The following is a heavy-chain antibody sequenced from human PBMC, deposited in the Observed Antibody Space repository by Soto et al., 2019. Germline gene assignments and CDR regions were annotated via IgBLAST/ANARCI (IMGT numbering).Heavy chain of an antibody. CDR1: GGSIRSGNW. J-gene: IGHJ4*02. D-gene: IGHD3-22*01. CDR3: ARQRGYYVDY. Sequence: QVQLQESGPGLVEPSGTLSLSCAVSGGSIRSGNWWSWVRQPPGKGLEWIGEIYHSGTTNYNPSLKSRVTISVDKSKNQFSLKLTSVSAADTAVYYCARQRGYYVDYWGQGTLVTVPS. V-gene: IGHV4-4*02. CDR2: IYHSGTT.